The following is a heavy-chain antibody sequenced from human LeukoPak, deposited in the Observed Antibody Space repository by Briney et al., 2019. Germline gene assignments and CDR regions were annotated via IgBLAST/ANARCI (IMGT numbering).Heavy chain of an antibody. CDR1: GFTFSSYA. V-gene: IGHV3-23*01. Sequence: GGSLRLSCAASGFTFSSYAMSWVRQAPGGALEWVSSISGTGSTTYYADSVKGRFTISRDNSKNTLYLEMNRLKAQDTAVYYCAQGRLGSGWFDDFAYWGQGTLVTVSS. J-gene: IGHJ4*02. CDR2: ISGTGSTT. D-gene: IGHD6-19*01. CDR3: AQGRLGSGWFDDFAY.